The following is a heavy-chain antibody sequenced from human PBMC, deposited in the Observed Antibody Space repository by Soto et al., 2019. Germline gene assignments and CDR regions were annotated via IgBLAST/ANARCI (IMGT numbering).Heavy chain of an antibody. J-gene: IGHJ4*02. D-gene: IGHD2-15*01. CDR2: INAGNGNT. V-gene: IGHV1-3*01. CDR1: GYTFTSYA. CDR3: ATGGYCSGGSCYTDDYFDY. Sequence: GASVKVSCKASGYTFTSYAMHWVRQAPGQRLEWMGWINAGNGNTKYSQKFQGRVTMTEDTSTDTAYMELSSLRSEDTAVYYCATGGYCSGGSCYTDDYFDYWGQGTLVTVSS.